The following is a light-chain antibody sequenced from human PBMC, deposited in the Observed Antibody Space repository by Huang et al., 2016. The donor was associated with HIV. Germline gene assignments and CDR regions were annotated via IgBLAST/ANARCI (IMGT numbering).Light chain of an antibody. CDR3: QQYHSSPVT. J-gene: IGKJ5*01. V-gene: IGKV3-20*01. CDR1: QSISRSY. CDR2: GAS. Sequence: IVLTQSPGTLSVSPGERAALSCRASQSISRSYLVWYQQKPGQAPRRLIYGASSRDTGIPDRFSGSGSGRDFTLTICRLEPEDFAVYFCQQYHSSPVTFGQGTRLEIK.